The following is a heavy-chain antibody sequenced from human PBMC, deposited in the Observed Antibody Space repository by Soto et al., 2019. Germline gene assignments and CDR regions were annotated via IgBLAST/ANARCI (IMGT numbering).Heavy chain of an antibody. J-gene: IGHJ4*02. CDR3: ARVRSGTYYYDSSGYSTAFDY. Sequence: GGSLRLSCAASGFTFSSYGMHWVRQAPGKGLEWGAVIWYDGSNKYYADSVKGRFTISRDNSKNTLYLQMNSLRAEDTAVYYCARVRSGTYYYDSSGYSTAFDYWGQGTLVTVSS. CDR2: IWYDGSNK. V-gene: IGHV3-33*01. D-gene: IGHD3-22*01. CDR1: GFTFSSYG.